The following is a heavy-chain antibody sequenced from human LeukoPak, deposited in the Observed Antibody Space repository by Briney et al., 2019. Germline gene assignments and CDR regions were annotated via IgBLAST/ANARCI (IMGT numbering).Heavy chain of an antibody. CDR3: ARCPLLYYYDSSGYYFVY. D-gene: IGHD3-22*01. J-gene: IGHJ4*02. CDR1: GGTFSSYA. V-gene: IGHV1-69*05. CDR2: IIPIFGTA. Sequence: SVTVSCKASGGTFSSYAISWVRQTPGQGLEWMGGIIPIFGTANYAQKFQGRVTITTDESTSTAYMELSSLRSEDTAVYYCARCPLLYYYDSSGYYFVYWGQGTLVTVSS.